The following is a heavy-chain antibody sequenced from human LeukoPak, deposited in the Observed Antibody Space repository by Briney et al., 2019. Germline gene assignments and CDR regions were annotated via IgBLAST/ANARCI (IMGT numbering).Heavy chain of an antibody. Sequence: PGGSLRLSCAASGFTFSSYSMNWGRQAPGKGREWVSSINSSSGYIYYADSVKGRFTISRDNAKNSLYLQMDSLRAEDTAVYYCARGAMYYYDSSGGDYWGQGTLVTVSS. D-gene: IGHD3-22*01. CDR3: ARGAMYYYDSSGGDY. V-gene: IGHV3-21*01. CDR2: INSSSGYI. J-gene: IGHJ4*02. CDR1: GFTFSSYS.